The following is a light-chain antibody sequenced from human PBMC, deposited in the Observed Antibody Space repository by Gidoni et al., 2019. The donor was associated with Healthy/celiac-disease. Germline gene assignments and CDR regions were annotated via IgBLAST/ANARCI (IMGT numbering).Light chain of an antibody. Sequence: IVFTQSPGTLSLSPGERATLYCRASQSVSSSYLAWYQQKPGQAPRLLIYGASSRATGIPDRFSGSGSGTDFTLTISRLEPEDFAVYYCQQYGSSPPVTFGKGTKLEIK. CDR3: QQYGSSPPVT. V-gene: IGKV3-20*01. J-gene: IGKJ2*01. CDR2: GAS. CDR1: QSVSSSY.